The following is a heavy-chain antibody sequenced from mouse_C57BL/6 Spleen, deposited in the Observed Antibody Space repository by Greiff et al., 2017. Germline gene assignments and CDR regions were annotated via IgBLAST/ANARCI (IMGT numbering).Heavy chain of an antibody. D-gene: IGHD4-1*01. J-gene: IGHJ4*01. V-gene: IGHV5-4*01. CDR3: AREVLTGTAMDY. CDR2: ISDGGSYT. CDR1: GFTFSSYA. Sequence: EVMLVESGGGLVKPGGSLKLSCAASGFTFSSYAMSWVRQTPEKRLEWVATISDGGSYTYYPDNVKGRFTISRDNAKNNLYLQMSHLKSEDTAMYYCAREVLTGTAMDYWGQGTSVTVSS.